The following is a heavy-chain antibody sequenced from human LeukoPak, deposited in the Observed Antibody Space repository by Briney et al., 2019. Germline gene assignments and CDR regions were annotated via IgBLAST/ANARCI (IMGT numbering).Heavy chain of an antibody. CDR2: ISSSSSYR. CDR1: GFTFSSYS. CDR3: ARASAVAGTRHY. Sequence: NPGGSLRLSCAASGFTFSSYSMNWVRQAPGKGLEWVSSISSSSSYRYYADSVKGRFTISRDNAKNSLYLQMNSLRAEDTAVYYCARASAVAGTRHYWGQGTLVTVSP. V-gene: IGHV3-21*01. J-gene: IGHJ4*02. D-gene: IGHD6-19*01.